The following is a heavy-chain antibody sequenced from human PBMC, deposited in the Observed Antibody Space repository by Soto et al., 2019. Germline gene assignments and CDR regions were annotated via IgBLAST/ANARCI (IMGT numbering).Heavy chain of an antibody. CDR1: GFTFSSYS. D-gene: IGHD6-13*01. CDR3: ARDLMSLAAAGPEDLDI. Sequence: PGGSLRLSCAASGFTFSSYSMNWVRQAPGKGLEWVSSISSSSSYIYYADSVKGRFTISRDNAKNSLYLQMNSLRAEDTAVYYCARDLMSLAAAGPEDLDIWGKGRMVDVSS. J-gene: IGHJ3*02. V-gene: IGHV3-21*01. CDR2: ISSSSSYI.